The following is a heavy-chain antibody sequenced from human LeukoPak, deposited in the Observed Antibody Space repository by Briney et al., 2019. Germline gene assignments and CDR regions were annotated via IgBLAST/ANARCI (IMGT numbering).Heavy chain of an antibody. D-gene: IGHD2-21*02. J-gene: IGHJ5*02. CDR1: GGSISSYY. CDR3: ARGAYCGGDCYSGDWFDP. CDR2: IYYSGST. Sequence: SETLSLTCTVSGGSISSYYWSWIRQPPGKGLEWIGYIYYSGSTNYNPSLKSRVTISVDTSKNQFSLKLSSVIAADTAVYYCARGAYCGGDCYSGDWFDPWGQGTLVTVSS. V-gene: IGHV4-59*08.